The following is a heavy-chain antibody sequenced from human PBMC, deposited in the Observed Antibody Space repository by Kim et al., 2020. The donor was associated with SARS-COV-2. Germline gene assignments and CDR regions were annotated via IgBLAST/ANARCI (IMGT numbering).Heavy chain of an antibody. CDR2: IYYSGST. Sequence: SETLSLTCTVSGGSISSGGYYWGWIRQHPGKGLEWIGYIYYSGSTYYNPSLKSRVTISVDTSKNQFSLKLSSVTAADTAVYYCARAGTVTPHFDYWGQGTLVTVSS. D-gene: IGHD4-4*01. CDR3: ARAGTVTPHFDY. J-gene: IGHJ4*02. V-gene: IGHV4-31*03. CDR1: GGSISSGGYY.